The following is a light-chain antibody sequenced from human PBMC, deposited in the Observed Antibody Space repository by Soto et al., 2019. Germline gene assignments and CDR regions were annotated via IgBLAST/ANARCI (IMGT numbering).Light chain of an antibody. CDR1: QSIRTN. V-gene: IGKV3-20*01. CDR2: DAS. CDR3: QQYGSLPIT. J-gene: IGKJ5*01. Sequence: EIVLTQSPGTLSLSPGERATLSCRASQSIRTNIAWYQQKPGQAPRLLIYDASTRATGIPARFSGSGSGTDFTLNISRLEPEDFAVYYCQQYGSLPITFGQGTRLEI.